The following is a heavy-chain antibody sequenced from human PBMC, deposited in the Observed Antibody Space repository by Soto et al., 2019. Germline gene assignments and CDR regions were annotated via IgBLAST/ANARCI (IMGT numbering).Heavy chain of an antibody. CDR2: ISYDGSNK. CDR1: GFTFSSYA. V-gene: IGHV3-30-3*01. Sequence: QVQLVESGGGVVQPGRSLRLSCAASGFTFSSYAMHWVRQAPGKGLEWVAVISYDGSNKYYADSVKGRFTISRDNSXNXXYLQMNSLRAEDTAVYYCARVSDQRTMVRGHALDYWGQGTLVTVSS. CDR3: ARVSDQRTMVRGHALDY. J-gene: IGHJ4*02. D-gene: IGHD3-10*01.